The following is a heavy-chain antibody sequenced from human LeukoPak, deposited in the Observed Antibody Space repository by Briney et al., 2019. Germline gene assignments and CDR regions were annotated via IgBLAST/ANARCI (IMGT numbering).Heavy chain of an antibody. Sequence: PSETLSLTCTVSGGSISSSSYYRGWIRQPPGKGLEWIGSIYYSGSTYYNPSLKSRVTISVDTSKNQLSLKLSSVTAADTAVYYCARRSSSSWYLYDYWGQGTLVTVSS. CDR3: ARRSSSSWYLYDY. CDR1: GGSISSSSYY. J-gene: IGHJ4*02. CDR2: IYYSGST. V-gene: IGHV4-39*01. D-gene: IGHD6-13*01.